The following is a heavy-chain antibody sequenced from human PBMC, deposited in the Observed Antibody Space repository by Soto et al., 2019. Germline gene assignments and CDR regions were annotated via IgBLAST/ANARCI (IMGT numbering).Heavy chain of an antibody. J-gene: IGHJ3*01. Sequence: ELQLVESGGGLVQPGGSLRLSCAASGFSVSINYVNWVRQAPGKGLEWVSVIYSGGTTHYADSVKGRFTISRDTSKNTLYLQMNSLRVEDTAVYYCAGDSTDGDFVDAFDVWGQGTMGTVSS. D-gene: IGHD4-17*01. CDR3: AGDSTDGDFVDAFDV. CDR2: IYSGGTT. CDR1: GFSVSINY. V-gene: IGHV3-66*01.